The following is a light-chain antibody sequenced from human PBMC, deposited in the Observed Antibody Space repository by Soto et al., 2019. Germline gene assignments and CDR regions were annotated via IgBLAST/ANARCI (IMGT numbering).Light chain of an antibody. CDR2: GAS. CDR1: QSVSSSY. J-gene: IGKJ2*01. CDR3: QQYGSSPPYT. Sequence: IVLTQSPGTLSLSPGERATLSCRASQSVSSSYLAWYQQKPGQAPRLLIYGASSMATGIPDRFSGSGSGTDFTLTISRLEPEDFAVYYCQQYGSSPPYTFGQGTKLEIK. V-gene: IGKV3-20*01.